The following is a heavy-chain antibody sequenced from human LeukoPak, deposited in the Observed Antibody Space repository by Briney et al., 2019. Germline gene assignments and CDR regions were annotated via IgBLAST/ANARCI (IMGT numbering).Heavy chain of an antibody. V-gene: IGHV4-34*01. J-gene: IGHJ5*02. CDR3: ARDNPTSNYGVGTWGWFDP. CDR1: GGSFSGYY. CDR2: INHSGST. Sequence: RASETLSLTCAVYGGSFSGYYWSWIRQPPGKGLEWIGEINHSGSTNYNPSLKSRVTISVDTSKNQFSLKLSSVTAADTAVYYCARDNPTSNYGVGTWGWFDPWGQGTLVTVSS. D-gene: IGHD4-11*01.